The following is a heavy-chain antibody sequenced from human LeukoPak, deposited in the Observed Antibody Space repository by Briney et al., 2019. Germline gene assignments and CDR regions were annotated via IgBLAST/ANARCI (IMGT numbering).Heavy chain of an antibody. CDR1: GYTFTGYY. V-gene: IGHV1-2*02. D-gene: IGHD3-10*01. CDR3: ARDLGTYYYDFDY. CDR2: INPNSGGT. J-gene: IGHJ4*02. Sequence: ASLKVSCKASGYTFTGYYTHWVRQAPGQGLEWMGWINPNSGGTNYAQKFQGRVTMTRDTSISTAYMELSRLRSDDTAVYYCARDLGTYYYDFDYWGQGTLVTVSS.